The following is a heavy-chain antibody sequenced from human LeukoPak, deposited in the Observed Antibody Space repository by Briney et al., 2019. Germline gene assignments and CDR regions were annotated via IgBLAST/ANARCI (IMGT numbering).Heavy chain of an antibody. CDR2: NIPIFGTA. CDR1: GGTFSSYA. V-gene: IGHV1-69*05. CDR3: ARDGGSGSYLDPLDY. J-gene: IGHJ4*02. Sequence: ASVKVSCKASGGTFSSYAISWVRQAPGQGLEWMGGNIPIFGTANYAQKFQGRVTITTDESTSTAYMELSSLRSEDTAVYYCARDGGSGSYLDPLDYWGQGTLVTVSS. D-gene: IGHD3-10*01.